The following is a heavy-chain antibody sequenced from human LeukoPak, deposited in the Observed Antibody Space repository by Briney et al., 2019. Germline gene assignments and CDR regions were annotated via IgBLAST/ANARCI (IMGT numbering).Heavy chain of an antibody. V-gene: IGHV1-24*01. J-gene: IGHJ6*04. CDR3: ATDRRVRGVMSHYGMDV. Sequence: GASVKVSCKVSGYTLTELSMHWVRQAPGKGLEWMGGFDPEDGEAIYAQKFQGRVTMTEDTSTDTAYMELSSLRSEDTAVYYCATDRRVRGVMSHYGMDVWGKGTTVTVSS. CDR2: FDPEDGEA. CDR1: GYTLTELS. D-gene: IGHD3-10*01.